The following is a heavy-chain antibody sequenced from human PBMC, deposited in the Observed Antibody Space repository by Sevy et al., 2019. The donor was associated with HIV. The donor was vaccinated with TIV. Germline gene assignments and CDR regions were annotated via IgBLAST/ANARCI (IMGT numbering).Heavy chain of an antibody. CDR1: GYTFTSYG. CDR2: ISVYNGDT. V-gene: IGHV1-18*01. CDR3: ARDLESAYCTTASCVTNIDY. J-gene: IGHJ4*02. Sequence: ASVKVSCKASGYTFTSYGITWVRHAPGQGLEWMGWISVYNGDTNYAQNFQGRVTMTTDTATSTVYMDLRNLRSDDTAVYYCARDLESAYCTTASCVTNIDYWGQGTLVTVSS. D-gene: IGHD2-21*01.